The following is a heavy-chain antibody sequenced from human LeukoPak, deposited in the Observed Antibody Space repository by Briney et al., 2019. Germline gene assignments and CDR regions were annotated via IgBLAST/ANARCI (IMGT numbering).Heavy chain of an antibody. V-gene: IGHV3-7*05. J-gene: IGHJ6*02. CDR2: IKQDGSEK. CDR1: GFTFSSYW. CDR3: ARDRMTTVIIDYYGMDV. Sequence: GGSLRLSCAASGFTFSSYWMSWVRQAPGKGLEWVANIKQDGSEKYYVDSVKGRFTISRDNAKNSLYLQMNSLRAEDTAVYYCARDRMTTVIIDYYGMDVWGQGTTVTVSS. D-gene: IGHD4-11*01.